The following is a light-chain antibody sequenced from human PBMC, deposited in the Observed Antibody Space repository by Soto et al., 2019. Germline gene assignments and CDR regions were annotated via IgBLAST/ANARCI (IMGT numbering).Light chain of an antibody. Sequence: SYVLTQPPSVSVAPGQTARISCGGYNIGSKSVHWYQQRPGQAPVLVVYDDSDRPSGIPERFSGSNSGNTATLTISRVEAGDEADYYCQFWDTSGDHEVFGTGTKLTVL. CDR3: QFWDTSGDHEV. CDR2: DDS. CDR1: NIGSKS. J-gene: IGLJ1*01. V-gene: IGLV3-21*02.